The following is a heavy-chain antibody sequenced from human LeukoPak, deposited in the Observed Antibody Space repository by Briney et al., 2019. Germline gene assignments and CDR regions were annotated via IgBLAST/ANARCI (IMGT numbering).Heavy chain of an antibody. CDR2: INPDRGDS. D-gene: IGHD6-6*01. Sequence: EASVRVSCKTSGYSFTAYYIVWVRQAPGQGLEWMGWINPDRGDSNFEQKFQGRISMTRDTPISTAYLEFSSLTSDDTALYYCARPYSRSSIDGFDIWGQGTMVTVSS. J-gene: IGHJ3*02. CDR1: GYSFTAYY. V-gene: IGHV1-2*02. CDR3: ARPYSRSSIDGFDI.